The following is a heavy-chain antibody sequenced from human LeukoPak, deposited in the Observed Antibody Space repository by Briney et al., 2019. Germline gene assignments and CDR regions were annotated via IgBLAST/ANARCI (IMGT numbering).Heavy chain of an antibody. D-gene: IGHD6-19*01. J-gene: IGHJ4*02. CDR2: MNPNSGNT. CDR3: ARNFGYSSGWHPFDY. V-gene: IGHV1-8*01. Sequence: ASVKVSCKASGYSFTSYDINWVRQATGQGLEWMGWMNPNSGNTGYAQTFQGRVTMTTETSTGTAYMELRSLRSDDTAVYYCARNFGYSSGWHPFDYWGQGTLVTVSS. CDR1: GYSFTSYD.